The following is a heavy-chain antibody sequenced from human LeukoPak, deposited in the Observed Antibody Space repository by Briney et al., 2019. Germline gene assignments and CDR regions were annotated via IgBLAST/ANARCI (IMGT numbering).Heavy chain of an antibody. D-gene: IGHD3-10*01. J-gene: IGHJ4*02. V-gene: IGHV3-23*01. CDR3: ARHSPLLWFGELLSPYGY. CDR2: ISGSGGST. CDR1: GFTFSSYA. Sequence: GGSLRLSCAASGFTFSSYAMSWVRQAPGKGLEWVSAISGSGGSTYYADSVKGRFTISRDNSKNTLYLQMNSLRAEDTAVYYCARHSPLLWFGELLSPYGYWGQGTLVTVSS.